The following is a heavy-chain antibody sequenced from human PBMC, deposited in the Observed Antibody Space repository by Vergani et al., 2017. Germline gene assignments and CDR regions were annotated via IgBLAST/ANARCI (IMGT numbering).Heavy chain of an antibody. J-gene: IGHJ4*01. Sequence: EVHLLESGGGLVQSGGSLRLSCAASGFPFSNSAVSWVRQAPGGGLAWVSSISGPGLSTYYADSVKGRFSISRDNSKNTVFLQMHSLRAEDTAIYYCVKEKIALGSYFFDSWGHGILVTVSS. D-gene: IGHD2/OR15-2a*01. V-gene: IGHV3-23*01. CDR3: VKEKIALGSYFFDS. CDR2: ISGPGLST. CDR1: GFPFSNSA.